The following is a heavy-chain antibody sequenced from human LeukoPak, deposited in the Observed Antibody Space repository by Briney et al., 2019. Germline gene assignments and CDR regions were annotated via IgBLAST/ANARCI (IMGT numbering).Heavy chain of an antibody. J-gene: IGHJ4*02. CDR3: ARDPKWLDY. Sequence: GGSLRLSCAASGFTFSSYGMHWVRQAPGKGLEWVAVIWYDGSNKYYADSVKGRFTISKDNAKNSLYLQMNSLRAEDTAVYYCARDPKWLDYWGQGTQVTVSS. D-gene: IGHD5-12*01. CDR1: GFTFSSYG. CDR2: IWYDGSNK. V-gene: IGHV3-33*01.